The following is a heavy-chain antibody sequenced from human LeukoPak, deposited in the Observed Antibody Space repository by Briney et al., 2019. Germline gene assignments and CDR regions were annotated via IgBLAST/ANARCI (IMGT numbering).Heavy chain of an antibody. CDR2: ISYNGINK. CDR1: GFTVSYYE. D-gene: IGHD2-8*01. CDR3: AKDIPLGRYCTNGVCSNDAFDI. J-gene: IGHJ3*02. Sequence: GGSLRLSCAVSGFTVSYYEMRWVRQAPGKGLEWVASISYNGINKYYADSVKGRFTISRDNSKNTLYLQMNSLRAEDTAVYYCAKDIPLGRYCTNGVCSNDAFDIWGQGTMVTVSS. V-gene: IGHV3-30*04.